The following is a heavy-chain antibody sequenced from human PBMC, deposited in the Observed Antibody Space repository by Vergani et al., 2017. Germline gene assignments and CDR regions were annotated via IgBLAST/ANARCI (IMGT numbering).Heavy chain of an antibody. D-gene: IGHD6-19*01. CDR3: ARDGSGWYDAFDI. CDR2: IYSGGST. V-gene: IGHV3-66*02. J-gene: IGHJ3*02. Sequence: EVQLVESGGGLVQPGGSLRLSCAASGFTVSSNYMSWVRQAPGKGLEWVSVIYSGGSTYYADSVKGRFTISRDNSKNTLYLQMNSLRAEDTAVYYCARDGSGWYDAFDIWGQGTTVTVSS. CDR1: GFTVSSNY.